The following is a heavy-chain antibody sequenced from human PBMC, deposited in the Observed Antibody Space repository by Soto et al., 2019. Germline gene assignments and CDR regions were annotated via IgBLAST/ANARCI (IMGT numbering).Heavy chain of an antibody. CDR3: ARARATIAAAAIFDC. Sequence: SETLSLTCAVSGGSISTSNWWSWVRQPPGKGLEWIGEVYRTGSTNYNPSLESRLTISVDKSKNQFSLKLTSVTAADTAVYYCARARATIAAAAIFDCWGQGTLVTVST. V-gene: IGHV4-4*02. CDR1: GGSISTSNW. J-gene: IGHJ4*02. CDR2: VYRTGST. D-gene: IGHD6-13*01.